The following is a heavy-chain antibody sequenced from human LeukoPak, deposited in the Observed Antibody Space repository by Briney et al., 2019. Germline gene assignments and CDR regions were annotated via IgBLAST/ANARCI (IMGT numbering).Heavy chain of an antibody. CDR3: ARNRRAGRWLQFTDY. J-gene: IGHJ4*02. D-gene: IGHD5-24*01. V-gene: IGHV1-69*06. CDR2: IIPIFGTA. CDR1: GGTFSSYA. Sequence: SVKVSCKASGGTFSSYAISWVRQAPGQGLEWMGGIIPIFGTANYAQKFQGRVTITADKSTSTAYMELSSLRSEDTAVYYCARNRRAGRWLQFTDYWGQGTLVTVSS.